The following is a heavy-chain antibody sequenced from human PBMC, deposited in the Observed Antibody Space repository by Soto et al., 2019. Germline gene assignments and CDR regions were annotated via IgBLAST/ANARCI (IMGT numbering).Heavy chain of an antibody. CDR1: GSRFSNYD. CDR3: ARGLLGPGDYYYGMDV. CDR2: IGTAGDP. J-gene: IGHJ6*02. V-gene: IGHV3-13*05. Sequence: GGSLRLSCAASGSRFSNYDMHWVRQATGKGLEWVSGIGTAGDPYYPDSVQGRFTISRENAKNSLYLHMNSLRAGDTAIYYCARGLLGPGDYYYGMDVWGQGTTVTVSS. D-gene: IGHD7-27*01.